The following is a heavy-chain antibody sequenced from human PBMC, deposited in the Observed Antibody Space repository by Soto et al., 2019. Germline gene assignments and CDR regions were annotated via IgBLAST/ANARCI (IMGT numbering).Heavy chain of an antibody. D-gene: IGHD4-17*01. V-gene: IGHV1-69*02. J-gene: IGHJ4*02. CDR2: IIPILGIA. CDR3: ARNDYGDYYFDY. CDR1: GGTFSSYT. Sequence: SVKVSCKASGGTFSSYTVSWVRQAPGQGLEWMGRIIPILGIANYAQKFQGRVTITADKSTSTAYMELSSLRSEDTAVYYCARNDYGDYYFDYWGQGTLVTVSS.